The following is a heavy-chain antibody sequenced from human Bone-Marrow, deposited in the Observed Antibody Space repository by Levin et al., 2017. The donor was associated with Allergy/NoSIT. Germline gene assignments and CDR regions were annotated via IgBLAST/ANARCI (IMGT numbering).Heavy chain of an antibody. V-gene: IGHV3-30*18. Sequence: QHGESLKISCAASGFTFSSYGMHWVRQAPGKGLEWVAVISYDGSNKYYADSVKGRFTISRDNSKNTLYLQMNSLRAEDTAVYYCAKDPGSGWGNWGQGTLVTVSS. CDR3: AKDPGSGWGN. J-gene: IGHJ4*02. CDR1: GFTFSSYG. CDR2: ISYDGSNK. D-gene: IGHD6-19*01.